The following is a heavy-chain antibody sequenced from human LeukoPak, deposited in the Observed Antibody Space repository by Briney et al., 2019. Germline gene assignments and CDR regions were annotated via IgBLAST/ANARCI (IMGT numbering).Heavy chain of an antibody. CDR2: ISSSGDNT. CDR3: AKVEWPDAFSI. D-gene: IGHD3-3*01. Sequence: GGSLRLSCTTSVFPFSRYSMNWVRQAPGKGLEWVSLISSSGDNTYYADSVEGRFTISRDNSKNTLYLQMNSLRAEDTAIYYCAKVEWPDAFSIWGQGTMVTVSS. V-gene: IGHV3-23*01. CDR1: VFPFSRYS. J-gene: IGHJ3*02.